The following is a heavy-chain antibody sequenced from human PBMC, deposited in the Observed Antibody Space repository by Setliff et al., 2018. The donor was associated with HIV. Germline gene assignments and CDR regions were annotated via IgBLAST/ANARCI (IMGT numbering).Heavy chain of an antibody. CDR2: VHPSGSI. CDR1: GVSFSGDY. Sequence: SETLSLTCAVSGVSFSGDYWSWVRQPPGKGLEWIAEVHPSGSINYNSSLKGRVAISVDTSNNQFSLTMTSVTAADTAVYYCARGRDWAKTGDFWGQGALVTVSS. V-gene: IGHV4-34*01. D-gene: IGHD3-9*01. J-gene: IGHJ4*02. CDR3: ARGRDWAKTGDF.